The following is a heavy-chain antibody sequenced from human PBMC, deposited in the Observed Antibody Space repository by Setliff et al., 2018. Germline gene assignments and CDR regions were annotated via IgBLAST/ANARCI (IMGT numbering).Heavy chain of an antibody. CDR3: ATNSGGNTIDAFDI. CDR1: GYTLTELS. CDR2: FDPEDGET. V-gene: IGHV1-24*01. Sequence: ASVKVSCKVSGYTLTELSMHWVRQAPGKGLEWMGGFDPEDGETIYAQKFQGRVTMTEDTSTDTAYMELSSLRSEDTAMYYCATNSGGNTIDAFDIWGQGTMVTVSS. J-gene: IGHJ3*02. D-gene: IGHD2-15*01.